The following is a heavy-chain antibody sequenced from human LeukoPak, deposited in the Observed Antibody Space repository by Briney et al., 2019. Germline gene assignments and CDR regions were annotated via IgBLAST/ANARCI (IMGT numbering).Heavy chain of an antibody. CDR3: ARDLRYYDFWSGYSDY. D-gene: IGHD3-3*01. V-gene: IGHV3-21*01. Sequence: GGSLRLSCAASGFTFSRSSMNWVRQAPGKGLEWVSSISIGSSYIYYADSVKGRFTISRDNAKNSLYLQMNSLRAEDTAVYYCARDLRYYDFWSGYSDYWGQGTLVTVSS. CDR2: ISIGSSYI. CDR1: GFTFSRSS. J-gene: IGHJ4*02.